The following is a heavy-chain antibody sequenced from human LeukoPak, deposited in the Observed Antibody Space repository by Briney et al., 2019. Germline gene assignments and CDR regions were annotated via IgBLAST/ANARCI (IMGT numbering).Heavy chain of an antibody. CDR1: GFTFSSYS. J-gene: IGHJ4*02. V-gene: IGHV3-48*01. CDR2: ISSSSSTI. D-gene: IGHD3-3*02. Sequence: QSGGSLRLSCAASGFTFSSYSMNWVRQAPGKGLEWVSYISSSSSTIYYSDSVKGRFTISRDNAKNSLYLQMNSLRAEDTAVYYCAKSLHFWSGYYPHWGQGTLVTVSS. CDR3: AKSLHFWSGYYPH.